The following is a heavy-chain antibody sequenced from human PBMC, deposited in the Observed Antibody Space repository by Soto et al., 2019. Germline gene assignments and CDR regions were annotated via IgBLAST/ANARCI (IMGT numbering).Heavy chain of an antibody. J-gene: IGHJ4*02. D-gene: IGHD6-19*01. CDR2: IYYSGST. CDR1: GGSIRSYY. V-gene: IGHV4-59*01. Sequence: QVQLQESGPGRVKPSETLSLTCTVSGGSIRSYYWSWIRQPPGKGLEWIGYIYYSGSTNYNPSLKSRVTISVDTSKNQFYLKLNSVTAADTAVYYCAREGGSSGWYDYWGQGTLVTVSS. CDR3: AREGGSSGWYDY.